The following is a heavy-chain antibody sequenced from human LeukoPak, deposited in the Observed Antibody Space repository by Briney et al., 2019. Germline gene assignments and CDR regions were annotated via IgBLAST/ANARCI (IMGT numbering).Heavy chain of an antibody. J-gene: IGHJ1*01. CDR3: ARRRYYDGSGYLE. V-gene: IGHV4-59*04. D-gene: IGHD3-22*01. CDR1: GFTFSSYSMN. Sequence: GSLRLSCAASGFTFSSYSMNWVRQPPGKGLEWIGTIYYSGRTYYSPSLKGRVTMSVDPSNNQFSLSLRSVTAADTAIYYCARRRYYDGSGYLEWGQGTLLSVSS. CDR2: IYYSGRT.